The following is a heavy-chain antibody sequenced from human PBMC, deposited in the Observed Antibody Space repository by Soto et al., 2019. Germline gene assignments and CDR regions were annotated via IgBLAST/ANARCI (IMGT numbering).Heavy chain of an antibody. V-gene: IGHV1-3*01. D-gene: IGHD6-13*01. CDR1: GYTFSSHA. CDR2: INGGNGDT. CDR3: ARHRLQQGVYFDY. J-gene: IGHJ4*02. Sequence: QVQLVQSGAEVKKHGASVKVSCKASGYTFSSHATHWVRQAPGQRLEWMGWINGGNGDTKYSQKFQDRVTITRDTSASTAYMELSSLRSEDTAVYYCARHRLQQGVYFDYWGQGTLVTVSS.